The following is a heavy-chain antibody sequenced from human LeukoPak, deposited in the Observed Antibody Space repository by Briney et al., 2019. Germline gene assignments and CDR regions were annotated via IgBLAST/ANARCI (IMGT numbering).Heavy chain of an antibody. J-gene: IGHJ4*02. CDR3: ARVDSTYSDRWYLSFDY. Sequence: PGGSLRLSCAASGFTFSSYSMNWVRQAPGKGLEWVANIKQDGSEKYYVDSVKGRFTISRDNAKNSLFLQMNSLRAEDTAVYYCARVDSTYSDRWYLSFDYWGQGTLVTVSS. CDR2: IKQDGSEK. D-gene: IGHD6-13*01. V-gene: IGHV3-7*01. CDR1: GFTFSSYS.